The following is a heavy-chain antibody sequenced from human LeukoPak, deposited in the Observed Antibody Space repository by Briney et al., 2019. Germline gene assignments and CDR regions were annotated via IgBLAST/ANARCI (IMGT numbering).Heavy chain of an antibody. D-gene: IGHD2-15*01. CDR3: ARDLCSGGSCYYDYYFDY. Sequence: GGSLRLSCAASGLTFSSYAMHWVRQAPGKGLEWVAVISYDGSNKYYADSVKGRFTISRDNSKNTLYLQMNSLRAEDTAVYYCARDLCSGGSCYYDYYFDYWGQGTLVTVSS. J-gene: IGHJ4*02. CDR2: ISYDGSNK. V-gene: IGHV3-30-3*01. CDR1: GLTFSSYA.